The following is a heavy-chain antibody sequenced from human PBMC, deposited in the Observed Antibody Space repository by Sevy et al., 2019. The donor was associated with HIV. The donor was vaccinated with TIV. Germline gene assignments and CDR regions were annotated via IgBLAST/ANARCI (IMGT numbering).Heavy chain of an antibody. CDR3: TRWNAAQSIFDY. J-gene: IGHJ4*02. V-gene: IGHV3-49*04. CDR2: LKSDVYGGTV. D-gene: IGHD1-1*01. Sequence: GGCLRLYCTASGFTFGDYCMSWVRQAPGKGLECVAFLKSDVYGGTVDHAASVRGRFVISRDDSKTIAYLQMNDLKTEDTGVYYCTRWNAAQSIFDYWGQGALVTVSS. CDR1: GFTFGDYC.